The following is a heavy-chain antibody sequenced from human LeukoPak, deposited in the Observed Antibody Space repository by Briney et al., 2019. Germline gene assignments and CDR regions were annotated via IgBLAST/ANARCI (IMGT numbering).Heavy chain of an antibody. CDR2: INPSGGST. J-gene: IGHJ4*02. CDR3: ARGYDFWSGYYTFDY. V-gene: IGHV1-46*01. CDR1: GYIFTSYF. Sequence: ASVKVSCKASGYIFTSYFMHWVRQAPGQGLEWMGLINPSGGSTRYAQKFQGRVTMTRDMSTSTVYMELSRLRSDDTAVYYCARGYDFWSGYYTFDYWGQGTLVTVSS. D-gene: IGHD3-3*01.